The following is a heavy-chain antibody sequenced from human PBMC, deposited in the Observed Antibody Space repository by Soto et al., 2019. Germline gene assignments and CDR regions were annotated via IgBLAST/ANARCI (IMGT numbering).Heavy chain of an antibody. J-gene: IGHJ4*02. CDR1: GFTFTSYS. D-gene: IGHD5-12*01. CDR3: AKDLRAGSGYDFDY. CDR2: VNPGGYST. Sequence: EVQLLQSWGGLVQPGGSLRLSCAASGFTFTSYSMTWVRQTPGKGLEWVAAVNPGGYSTYYADSVKGRFTLSRDNSNKTLYLQMNSLRAEDTAVYYCAKDLRAGSGYDFDYRDQGTLVTVSS. V-gene: IGHV3-23*01.